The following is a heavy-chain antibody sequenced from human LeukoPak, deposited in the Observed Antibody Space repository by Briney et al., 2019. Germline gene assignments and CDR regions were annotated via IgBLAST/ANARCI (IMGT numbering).Heavy chain of an antibody. V-gene: IGHV1-69*05. CDR1: GGTLSSYA. J-gene: IGHJ4*02. CDR2: IIPIFGTA. Sequence: SVKVSCKASGGTLSSYAISWVRQAPGQGLEWKGGIIPIFGTANYAQKFQGRVTITTDESTSTAYMELSSLRSEDTAVYYCASGEYSGYDDLRLDYWGQGTLVTVSS. D-gene: IGHD5-12*01. CDR3: ASGEYSGYDDLRLDY.